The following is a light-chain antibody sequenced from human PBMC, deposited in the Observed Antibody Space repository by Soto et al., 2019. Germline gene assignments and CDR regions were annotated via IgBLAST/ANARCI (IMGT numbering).Light chain of an antibody. CDR3: QQRSSWPS. V-gene: IGKV3-11*01. J-gene: IGKJ4*01. CDR2: DAS. Sequence: EIVLTQSPATLSLSPGERATLSCRASQSVSSYLLWYQQKPGQSPRLLIFDASNRAIGIPARFSGSGSGTDFTLTISSLEPEDFAVYYCQQRSSWPSFGGGTKVEI. CDR1: QSVSSY.